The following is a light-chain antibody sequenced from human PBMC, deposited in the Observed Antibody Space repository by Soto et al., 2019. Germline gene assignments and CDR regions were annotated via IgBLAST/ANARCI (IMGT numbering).Light chain of an antibody. CDR3: QQYNNWPIT. J-gene: IGKJ5*01. V-gene: IGKV3-20*01. Sequence: EIVLTHSPGTLSLSPLEIATLSFSASQSVSSSYLASYQQKPGQAPRLLIYGASSRATGIPDRFSGSGSGTDFTLTISSLQSEDFAVYYCQQYNNWPITFGQGTRLEIK. CDR1: QSVSSSY. CDR2: GAS.